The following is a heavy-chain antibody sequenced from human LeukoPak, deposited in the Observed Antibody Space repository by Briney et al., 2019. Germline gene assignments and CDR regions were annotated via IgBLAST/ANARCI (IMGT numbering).Heavy chain of an antibody. Sequence: PGGSLRLSCAASGFTVSSIYMNWVRQAPGKGLEWVSIIYSDGSAYYADSVRGRFTISRDDSNNTLSLQTNNLKPEDSAVYYCARDVPAPHWGQGTLVTVSS. CDR1: GFTVSSIY. V-gene: IGHV3-66*02. CDR3: ARDVPAPH. D-gene: IGHD2-2*01. CDR2: IYSDGSA. J-gene: IGHJ1*01.